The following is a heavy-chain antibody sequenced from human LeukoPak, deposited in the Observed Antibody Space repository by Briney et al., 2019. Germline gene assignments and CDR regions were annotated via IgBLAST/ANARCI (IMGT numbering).Heavy chain of an antibody. Sequence: SETLSLTCTVSGGSISSGGYYWSWIRQHPGKGLEWIGYIYYSGSTYYNPSLKSRVTISVDTSKNQFSLKLSSVTAADTAVYYCARVKNVGETNYYFDYWGQGTLVTVSS. CDR2: IYYSGST. CDR3: ARVKNVGETNYYFDY. J-gene: IGHJ4*02. V-gene: IGHV4-31*03. D-gene: IGHD3-10*01. CDR1: GGSISSGGYY.